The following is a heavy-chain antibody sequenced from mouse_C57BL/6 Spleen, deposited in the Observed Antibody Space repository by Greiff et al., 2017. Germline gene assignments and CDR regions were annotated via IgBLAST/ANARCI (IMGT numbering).Heavy chain of an antibody. V-gene: IGHV1-52*01. CDR3: SRNYYCGSSYYFDY. Sequence: QVQLQQPGAELVRPGSSVKLSCKASGYTFTSYWMHWVKQRPIQGLEWIGNIDPSDSETHYNQKFKDKATLTVDKSSSTAYMQLSSLTSEDSAVYDCSRNYYCGSSYYFDYWGQGTTLTVSS. D-gene: IGHD1-1*01. J-gene: IGHJ2*01. CDR2: IDPSDSET. CDR1: GYTFTSYW.